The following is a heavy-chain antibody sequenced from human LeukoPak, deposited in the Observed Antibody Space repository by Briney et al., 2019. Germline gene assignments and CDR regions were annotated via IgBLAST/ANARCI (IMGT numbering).Heavy chain of an antibody. V-gene: IGHV1-69*13. J-gene: IGHJ4*02. CDR2: IIPIFGTA. D-gene: IGHD4-11*01. Sequence: SVKVSCKASGGTFSSYAISWVRQAPGQGLEWMGGIIPIFGTANYAQKFQDRVTITADESTSTAYMELSSLRSEDTAVYYCARDDYSNYGWFDYWGQGTLVTVSS. CDR1: GGTFSSYA. CDR3: ARDDYSNYGWFDY.